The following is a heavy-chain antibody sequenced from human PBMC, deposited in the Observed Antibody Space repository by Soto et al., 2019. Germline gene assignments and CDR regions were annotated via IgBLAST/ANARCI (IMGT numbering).Heavy chain of an antibody. J-gene: IGHJ3*02. V-gene: IGHV3-7*05. CDR1: GFTFRTYW. D-gene: IGHD3-3*01. CDR2: IKKDGSEK. CDR3: ARDRGDYDFWSGYSSASDI. Sequence: GGSMRVSCTAAGFTFRTYWVTWVRQDPGKGLEWVANIKKDGSEKYYVDSVKGRFTISRDNAKNSLYLQMNSLRAEDTAVYYCARDRGDYDFWSGYSSASDIWGQGTMVTVS.